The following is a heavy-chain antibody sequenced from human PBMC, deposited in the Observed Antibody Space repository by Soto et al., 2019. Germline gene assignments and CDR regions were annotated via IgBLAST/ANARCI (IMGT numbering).Heavy chain of an antibody. Sequence: QVQLVQSGAEVKKPGASVKVSCKASGYTFTSYYIHWVRQAPGQGLEWMGIINPSGGSTSYAQKFQGRVTMTRDTSTSTVYMELSSLRSEDTAVYYCAREGRGWEPGDYWGQGTLVTVSS. V-gene: IGHV1-46*01. CDR3: AREGRGWEPGDY. J-gene: IGHJ4*02. CDR1: GYTFTSYY. CDR2: INPSGGST. D-gene: IGHD1-26*01.